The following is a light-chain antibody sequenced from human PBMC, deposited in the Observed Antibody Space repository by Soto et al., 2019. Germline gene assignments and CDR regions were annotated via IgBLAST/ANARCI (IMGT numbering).Light chain of an antibody. CDR3: CSYAGFSTFV. J-gene: IGLJ3*02. CDR1: SSDVGSYNL. Sequence: QSVLTQPASVSGSPGQSITISCSGTSSDVGSYNLVCWYQQHPGKAPKLMIYEASKRPSGVSNRFSGSKSGNTASLTISGLQAEDEADYYCCSYAGFSTFVFGGGTKLTVL. CDR2: EAS. V-gene: IGLV2-23*02.